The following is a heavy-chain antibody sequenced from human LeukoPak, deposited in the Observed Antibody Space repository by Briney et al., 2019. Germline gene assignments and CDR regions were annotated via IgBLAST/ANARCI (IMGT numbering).Heavy chain of an antibody. V-gene: IGHV3-9*01. Sequence: PGGSLRLSCAASGFTFSSYAMSWVRQAPGKGLEWVSGISWNSGSIGYADSVKGRFTISRDNAKNSLYLQMNSLRAEDTALYYCAKDSQNSALYYFDYWGQGTLVTVSS. CDR3: AKDSQNSALYYFDY. CDR1: GFTFSSYA. J-gene: IGHJ4*02. CDR2: ISWNSGSI. D-gene: IGHD1-26*01.